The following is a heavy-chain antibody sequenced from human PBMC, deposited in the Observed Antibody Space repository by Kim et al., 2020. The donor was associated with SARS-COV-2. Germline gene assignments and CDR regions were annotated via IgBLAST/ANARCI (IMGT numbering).Heavy chain of an antibody. CDR1: GVTVSSNY. Sequence: GGSLRLSCAASGVTVSSNYMSWLRQAPGKGLEWLSVIYSGDKTYYVDSVKGRLTISRDNSKNTLYLQMSSLRVEDTAVYYCATNLAAAGVVWGQGTLVTV. J-gene: IGHJ4*02. CDR3: ATNLAAAGVV. V-gene: IGHV3-66*01. D-gene: IGHD6-13*01. CDR2: IYSGDKT.